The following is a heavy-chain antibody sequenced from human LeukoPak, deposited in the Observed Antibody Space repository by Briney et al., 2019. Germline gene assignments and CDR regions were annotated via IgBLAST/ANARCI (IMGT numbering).Heavy chain of an antibody. CDR1: TFTFSNTW. V-gene: IGHV3-15*01. D-gene: IGHD2-15*01. CDR3: TTAPRGYCSGGSCSYAFDI. J-gene: IGHJ3*02. CDR2: IKSKSDGGTT. Sequence: KTGGSLRLSCATSTFTFSNTWMSWVRQAPGKGLEWVGRIKSKSDGGTTGYAAPVKGRFTISRDDSKNTLYLQMNSLKTEDTAVYYCTTAPRGYCSGGSCSYAFDIWGQGTMVTVSS.